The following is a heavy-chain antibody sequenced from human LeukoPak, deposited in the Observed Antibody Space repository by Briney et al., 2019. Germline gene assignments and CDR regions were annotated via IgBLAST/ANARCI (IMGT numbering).Heavy chain of an antibody. CDR2: IDPSDSYT. V-gene: IGHV5-10-1*01. D-gene: IGHD4-17*01. Sequence: RWGSLRLSCKGSGYSFTSCWISWVRQMPGKGLEWMGRIDPSDSYTNYSPSFRGHVTISADKSISTAYLQWSSLKASDTAMYYCARHRGGDYGLDAFDIWGQGTLVTVSS. J-gene: IGHJ3*02. CDR3: ARHRGGDYGLDAFDI. CDR1: GYSFTSCW.